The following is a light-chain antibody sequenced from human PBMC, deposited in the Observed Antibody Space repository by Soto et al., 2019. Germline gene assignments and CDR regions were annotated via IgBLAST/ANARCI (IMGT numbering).Light chain of an antibody. CDR3: QQYASAPFS. Sequence: EIVLTQSPGTLSLSPGDRATLSCRASHSINTSFLAWFQQKPGQAPRLHIYAASTRATGIPDRFSGSASETDFTLTINRLEPEDSAVYYCQQYASAPFSLGPGTKVDIK. V-gene: IGKV3-20*01. CDR1: HSINTSF. CDR2: AAS. J-gene: IGKJ3*01.